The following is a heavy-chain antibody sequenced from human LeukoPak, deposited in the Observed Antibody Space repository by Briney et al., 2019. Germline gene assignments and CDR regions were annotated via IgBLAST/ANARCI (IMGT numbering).Heavy chain of an antibody. V-gene: IGHV3-7*01. CDR2: IKQDGSEK. J-gene: IGHJ4*02. D-gene: IGHD3-22*01. CDR1: GFTFSSYW. Sequence: GGSLRLSCAASGFTFSSYWMSCVCQAPGKGREWVANIKQDGSEKYYVDSVKSRFTISRDNAKISLYLQMDSLRAEDTAVYYCARATYYYDSSGYYSVDWGQGTLVTVSS. CDR3: ARATYYYDSSGYYSVD.